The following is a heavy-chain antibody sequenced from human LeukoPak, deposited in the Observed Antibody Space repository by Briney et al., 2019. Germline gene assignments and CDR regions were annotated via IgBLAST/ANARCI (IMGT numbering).Heavy chain of an antibody. CDR2: ISYDGSNK. V-gene: IGHV3-30*04. CDR3: ARGYCTNGVCYPFDY. J-gene: IGHJ4*02. Sequence: TGGSLRLSCAASGFTFSSYAMHWVRQAPGKGLEWVAVISYDGSNKYYADSVKGRFTISRDNSKNTLYLQMNSLRAEDTAVYYCARGYCTNGVCYPFDYWGQGTLVTASS. CDR1: GFTFSSYA. D-gene: IGHD2-8*01.